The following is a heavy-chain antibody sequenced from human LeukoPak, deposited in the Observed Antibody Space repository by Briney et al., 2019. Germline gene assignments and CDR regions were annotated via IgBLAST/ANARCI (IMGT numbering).Heavy chain of an antibody. CDR2: ISVHNGNT. D-gene: IGHD3-10*01. CDR3: ARDGNYYGSGSYYNE. J-gene: IGHJ4*02. CDR1: GGTFSSYA. Sequence: ASVKVSCKASGGTFSSYAISWVRQAPGQGLEWMGWISVHNGNTNYAQKLQGRVTMTTDTATSTAYMELRSLRSDDTAVYYCARDGNYYGSGSYYNEWGQGTLVTVSS. V-gene: IGHV1-18*01.